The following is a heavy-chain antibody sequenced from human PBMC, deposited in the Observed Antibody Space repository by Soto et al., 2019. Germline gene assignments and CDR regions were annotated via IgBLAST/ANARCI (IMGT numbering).Heavy chain of an antibody. CDR2: MNPNSGNT. CDR1: GYTFTSYD. V-gene: IGHV1-8*01. CDR3: ARGARDSSSWYAVPDAFDI. J-gene: IGHJ3*02. D-gene: IGHD6-13*01. Sequence: QVQLVQSGAEVKKPGASVKVSCKASGYTFTSYDINWVRQATGQGLEWMGWMNPNSGNTGYAQKFQGRVTMTRNTSISTAYMELSSLRSEDTAVYYCARGARDSSSWYAVPDAFDIWGQGTMVTVSS.